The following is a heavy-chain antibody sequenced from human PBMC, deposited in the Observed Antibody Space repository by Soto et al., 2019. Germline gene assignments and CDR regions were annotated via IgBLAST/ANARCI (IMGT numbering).Heavy chain of an antibody. Sequence: EVQLVQSGAEVKKPGESLRISCKGSGYSFTSYWISWVRQMPGKGLEWMGRIDPSDSYTNYSPSFQGHVTISADKSISTAYLQWSSLKASDTAMYYCARTLRRSSSSYYYGMDVWGQGTTVTVSS. CDR1: GYSFTSYW. D-gene: IGHD6-13*01. J-gene: IGHJ6*02. CDR2: IDPSDSYT. CDR3: ARTLRRSSSSYYYGMDV. V-gene: IGHV5-10-1*03.